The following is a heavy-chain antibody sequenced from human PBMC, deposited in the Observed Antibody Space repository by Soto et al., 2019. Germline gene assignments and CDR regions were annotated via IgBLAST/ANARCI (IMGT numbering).Heavy chain of an antibody. V-gene: IGHV1-18*01. CDR1: GYTFFTYD. J-gene: IGHJ5*02. Sequence: ASVKVSCKASGYTFFTYDISWVRQAPGQGLEWMGWISTYSGDTKYAQKFQGRVTMTTDTSTTTAYLELRSRRSDDTAVYYCARHHGPTTSENWFDPWGQGTLVTVSS. CDR2: ISTYSGDT. D-gene: IGHD5-12*01. CDR3: ARHHGPTTSENWFDP.